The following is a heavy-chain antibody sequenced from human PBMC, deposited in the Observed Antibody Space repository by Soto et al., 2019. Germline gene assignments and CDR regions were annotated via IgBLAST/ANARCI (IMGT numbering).Heavy chain of an antibody. Sequence: QVQLQESGPGLVKPSQTLSLTWTVSGGSISSGGYYWSWIRQHPGKGLEWIGYIYHSGSTYYNPSLKSRVTISVDTSKNQFSLKLSSVTAADTAVYYCAGGRAAASTGGDYWGQGTLVTVSS. CDR2: IYHSGST. J-gene: IGHJ4*02. CDR3: AGGRAAASTGGDY. D-gene: IGHD6-13*01. V-gene: IGHV4-31*02. CDR1: GGSISSGGYY.